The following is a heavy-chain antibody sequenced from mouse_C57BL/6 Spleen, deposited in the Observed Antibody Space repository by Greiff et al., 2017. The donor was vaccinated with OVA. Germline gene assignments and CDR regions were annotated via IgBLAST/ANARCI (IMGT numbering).Heavy chain of an antibody. Sequence: QVQLKQPGAELVRPGSSVKLSCKASGYTFTSYWMHWVKQRPIQGLEWIGNIDPSDSETHYNQKFKDKATLTVDKSSSTAYMQLSSLTSEDSAVYYCARGGNYYGSSYDWYFDVWGTGTTVTVSS. CDR3: ARGGNYYGSSYDWYFDV. J-gene: IGHJ1*03. CDR1: GYTFTSYW. CDR2: IDPSDSET. D-gene: IGHD1-1*01. V-gene: IGHV1-52*01.